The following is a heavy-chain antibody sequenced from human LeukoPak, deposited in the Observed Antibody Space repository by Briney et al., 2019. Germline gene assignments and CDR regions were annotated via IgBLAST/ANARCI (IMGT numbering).Heavy chain of an antibody. J-gene: IGHJ4*02. V-gene: IGHV4-39*01. CDR2: IYYRGST. D-gene: IGHD6-19*01. CDR1: GGSIRSSSYY. Sequence: SETQSLTCTVSGGSIRSSSYYWGWIRQPPGKGLEWIGNIYYRGSTYYNPSLESRVTLSVDTSKNQFSLKLSSVTAADTAVYYCARRTGAGYFDYWGQGTLVTVSS. CDR3: ARRTGAGYFDY.